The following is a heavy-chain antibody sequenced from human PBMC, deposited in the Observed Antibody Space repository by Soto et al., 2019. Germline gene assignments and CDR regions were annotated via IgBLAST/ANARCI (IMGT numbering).Heavy chain of an antibody. CDR3: ARDADGNCDF. V-gene: IGHV3-48*02. CDR1: GFTFRNYG. Sequence: PGGSLRLSCAAAGFTFRNYGMNWVRQAPGKGLEWVSYIGIGSSTKYYADSVKGRFTISRDNAKNSLYLQMNSLRDDDTAVYYCARDADGNCDFWGQGTLVTVSS. J-gene: IGHJ4*02. CDR2: IGIGSSTK.